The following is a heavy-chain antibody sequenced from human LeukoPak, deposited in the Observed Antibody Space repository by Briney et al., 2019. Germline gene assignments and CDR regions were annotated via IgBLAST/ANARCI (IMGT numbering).Heavy chain of an antibody. CDR1: GFTFSGYA. D-gene: IGHD5-18*01. J-gene: IGHJ6*02. CDR2: ISYDGSNK. Sequence: PGRSLRLSCAASGFTFSGYAMHWVRQAPGKGLEWVAVISYDGSNKYYADSVKGRFTISRDNSKNTLYLQMNSLRAEDTAVYYCARDRGYSYGYWYYYYYGMDVWGQGTTVTVSS. CDR3: ARDRGYSYGYWYYYYYGMDV. V-gene: IGHV3-30-3*01.